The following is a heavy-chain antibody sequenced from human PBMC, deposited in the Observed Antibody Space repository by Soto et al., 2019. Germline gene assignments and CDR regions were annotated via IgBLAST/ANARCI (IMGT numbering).Heavy chain of an antibody. D-gene: IGHD1-26*01. J-gene: IGHJ4*02. CDR2: IYYSGST. CDR3: ARRYGGNLDY. V-gene: IGHV4-59*08. CDR1: GGSISSYY. Sequence: QVQLQESGTGLVKLSETLFLTCTVSGGSISSYYWSWIRQPPGKGLEWIGYIYYSGSTNYNPSLKSRVTISVDTSKNQFSLKLSSVTAADTAVYYCARRYGGNLDYWGQGTLVTVSS.